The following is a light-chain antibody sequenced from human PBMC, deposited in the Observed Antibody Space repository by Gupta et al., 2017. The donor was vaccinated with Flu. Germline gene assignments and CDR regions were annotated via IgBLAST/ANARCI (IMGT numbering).Light chain of an antibody. CDR2: GAS. Sequence: EIVITQSPAPLSVSPGERATLPCRPSQSGSSNLAWYQQKPGQAPRLLIYGASTRATGIPARFSGSGSGTEFTLTISSLQSEDFAVYYCQQYNNWPRTFGQGTKVEIK. CDR3: QQYNNWPRT. V-gene: IGKV3-15*01. CDR1: QSGSSN. J-gene: IGKJ1*01.